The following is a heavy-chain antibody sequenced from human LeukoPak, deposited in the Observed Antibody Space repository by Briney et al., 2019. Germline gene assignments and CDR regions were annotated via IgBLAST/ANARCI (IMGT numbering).Heavy chain of an antibody. CDR2: ISSSSSYI. V-gene: IGHV3-21*01. CDR3: ARDLFGYCSGGSCYIAY. CDR1: GFTFSSYS. Sequence: GGSLRLSCAASGFTFSSYSMIWVRQAPGKGLEWVSSISSSSSYIYYADSVKGRFTISRDNAKNSLYLQMNSLRAEDTAVYYCARDLFGYCSGGSCYIAYWGQGTLVTVSS. J-gene: IGHJ4*02. D-gene: IGHD2-15*01.